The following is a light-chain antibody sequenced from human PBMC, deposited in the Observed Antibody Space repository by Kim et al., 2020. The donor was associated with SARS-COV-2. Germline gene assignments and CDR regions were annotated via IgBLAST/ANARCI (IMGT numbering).Light chain of an antibody. CDR2: ATS. CDR3: QQHDHFPYT. V-gene: IGKV1-5*03. CDR1: QSISDW. J-gene: IGKJ2*01. Sequence: SASVGDRVTITCRASQSISDWLARYQHKPGKAPKLLIFATSKLESGIPLRFSGSGSGTEFTLTISSLQPDDSAIYYCQQHDHFPYTFGQGTKLEI.